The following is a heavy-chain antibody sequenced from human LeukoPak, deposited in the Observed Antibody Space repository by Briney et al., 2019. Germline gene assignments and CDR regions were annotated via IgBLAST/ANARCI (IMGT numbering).Heavy chain of an antibody. D-gene: IGHD4-17*01. CDR3: ARVEDYGDYYRPGYWYFDL. J-gene: IGHJ2*01. V-gene: IGHV3-9*01. CDR2: ISWNSGSI. CDR1: GFTFDDYA. Sequence: GGSLRLSCAASGFTFDDYAMHWVRQAPGKGLEWVSGISWNSGSIGYADSVKGRFTISRDNAKNTLYLQMNSLRAEDTAVYYCARVEDYGDYYRPGYWYFDLWGRGTLVTVSS.